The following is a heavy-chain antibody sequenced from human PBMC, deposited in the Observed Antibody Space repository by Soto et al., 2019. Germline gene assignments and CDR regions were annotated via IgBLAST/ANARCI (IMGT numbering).Heavy chain of an antibody. CDR1: GFSFRTSA. J-gene: IGHJ4*02. Sequence: QVQLVESGGGVVQPGRSLRLSCVASGFSFRTSAMHWVRQAPGKGLEWVAVLAYDGSNEFYADSVKGTFAFSRDNSKNTLYLQMNSLRHEDTAVYYCARDGDTSAWFGPAYWGKGTLVSVSS. V-gene: IGHV3-30*09. CDR2: LAYDGSNE. D-gene: IGHD6-19*01. CDR3: ARDGDTSAWFGPAY.